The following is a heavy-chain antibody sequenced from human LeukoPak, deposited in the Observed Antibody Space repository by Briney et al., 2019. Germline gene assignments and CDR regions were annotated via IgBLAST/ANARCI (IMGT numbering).Heavy chain of an antibody. D-gene: IGHD3-3*01. J-gene: IGHJ4*02. CDR2: IYYSGST. CDR3: ASEPMYYDLWSGYYQDY. Sequence: SETLSLTCTVSGGSIRRSTSHCWGWIRQPPGKGLEWIGSIYYSGSTYYNPSLKSRVTISVDTSKNQFSLKLSSVTAADTAVYYCASEPMYYDLWSGYYQDYWGQGTLVTVSS. CDR1: GGSIRRSTSHC. V-gene: IGHV4-39*01.